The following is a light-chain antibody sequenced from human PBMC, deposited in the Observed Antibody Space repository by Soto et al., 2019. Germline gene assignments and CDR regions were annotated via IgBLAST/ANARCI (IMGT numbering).Light chain of an antibody. CDR1: SGSIASNY. CDR2: EDN. CDR3: ATWDDGLSGYV. Sequence: NFMLTQPHSVSESPGKTVTISCTRSSGSIASNYVQWYQQRPGSAPTPVIYEDNERPSGVPDRFSGSIDSSSNSASLTISGLRPEDEADYYCATWDDGLSGYVFATGTKLTVL. J-gene: IGLJ1*01. V-gene: IGLV6-57*04.